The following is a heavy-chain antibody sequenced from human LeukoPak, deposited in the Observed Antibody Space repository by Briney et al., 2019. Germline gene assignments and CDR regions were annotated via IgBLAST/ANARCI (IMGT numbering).Heavy chain of an antibody. CDR2: IHSGGST. CDR3: ARHGVDVTTIPDYSYYYMDV. J-gene: IGHJ6*03. Sequence: SETLSLSCSVSGGPINGYYWSWIRQPPGKGLEWIAYIHSGGSTMFDPSLKSRVTISVDTSKNQVSPKLNSVTAADTAVFYCARHGVDVTTIPDYSYYYMDVWGKGTTVTVS. CDR1: GGPINGYY. D-gene: IGHD3-3*01. V-gene: IGHV4-4*09.